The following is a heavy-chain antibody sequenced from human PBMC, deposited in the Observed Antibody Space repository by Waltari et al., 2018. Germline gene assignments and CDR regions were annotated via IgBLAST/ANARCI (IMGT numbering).Heavy chain of an antibody. J-gene: IGHJ5*02. CDR3: ARDAAAAGPWFDP. CDR1: VGSISSGGYY. CDR2: IYHSEGT. V-gene: IGHV4-31*03. D-gene: IGHD6-13*01. Sequence: QVQLQESGPGLVKPSQTLSLTCTVSVGSISSGGYYWSWIRQHPGKGLGWIGYIYHSEGTYYNPSLKSRVTISVDRSKNQFSLKLSSVTAADTAVYYCARDAAAAGPWFDPWGQGTLVTVSS.